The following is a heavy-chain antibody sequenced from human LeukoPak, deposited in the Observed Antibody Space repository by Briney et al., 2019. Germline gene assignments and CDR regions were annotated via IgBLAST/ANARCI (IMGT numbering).Heavy chain of an antibody. CDR1: GGSISSSSYY. Sequence: PSETLSLTCTASGGSISSSSYYWGWIRQPPGKGLEWIGSIYYSGSTYYNPSLKSRVTISVDTSKNQFSLKLSSVTAADTAVYYCARRSRGSSSLWFDPWGQETLVTVSS. V-gene: IGHV4-39*01. CDR3: ARRSRGSSSLWFDP. CDR2: IYYSGST. D-gene: IGHD6-6*01. J-gene: IGHJ5*02.